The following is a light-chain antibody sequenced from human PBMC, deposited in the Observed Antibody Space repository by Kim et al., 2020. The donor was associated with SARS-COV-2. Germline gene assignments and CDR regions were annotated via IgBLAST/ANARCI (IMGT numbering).Light chain of an antibody. Sequence: GHSITISCTGTRNDIVGYNYVTWNKQHPGKIPKFMIYDVNKRPSGVSDRFSGSKSGYTASLTISGLQAKDEADYYCSSYTSSNTLVFGGGTQLTVL. CDR2: DVN. CDR3: SSYTSSNTLV. CDR1: RNDIVGYNY. V-gene: IGLV2-14*03. J-gene: IGLJ2*01.